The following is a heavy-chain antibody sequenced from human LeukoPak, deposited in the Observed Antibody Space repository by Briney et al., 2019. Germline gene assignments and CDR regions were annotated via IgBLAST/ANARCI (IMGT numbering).Heavy chain of an antibody. Sequence: SQTLSLTCTVSGGSISSGSYYWSWIRQPPGKGLEWIGYIYYSGSTNYNPSLKSRVTISVDTSKNQFSLKLSSVTAADTAVYYRARGSSPVDDYYDSSGYFIYFDYWGQGTLVTVSS. CDR1: GGSISSGSYY. J-gene: IGHJ4*02. V-gene: IGHV4-61*01. CDR2: IYYSGST. D-gene: IGHD3-22*01. CDR3: ARGSSPVDDYYDSSGYFIYFDY.